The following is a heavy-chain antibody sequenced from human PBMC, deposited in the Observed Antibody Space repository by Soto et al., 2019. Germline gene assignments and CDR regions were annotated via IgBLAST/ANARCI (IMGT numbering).Heavy chain of an antibody. CDR2: INHSGST. J-gene: IGHJ4*01. D-gene: IGHD5-18*01. V-gene: IGHV4-34*01. CDR1: GRSFSGYY. CDR3: ASVVDTAMGFYVY. Sequence: SETLSLTCAVYGRSFSGYYWGWIRQPPGKGLEWIGEINHSGSTNYNPSLKSRVTISVDTSKNQFSLKLSSVTAADTAVYYCASVVDTAMGFYVYWGHGTLFSVST.